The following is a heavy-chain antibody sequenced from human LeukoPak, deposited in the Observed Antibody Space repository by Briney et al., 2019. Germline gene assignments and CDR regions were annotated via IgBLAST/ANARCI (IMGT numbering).Heavy chain of an antibody. Sequence: GASVKVSCKASGYTFTSYAMNWVRQAPGQGLEWMGWINPNSGGTNYAQKFQGRVTMTRDTSISTAYMELSRLRSDDTAVYYCARGSGIQLWLSPSTLDYWGQGTLVTVSS. D-gene: IGHD5-18*01. CDR1: GYTFTSYA. J-gene: IGHJ4*02. CDR2: INPNSGGT. V-gene: IGHV1-2*02. CDR3: ARGSGIQLWLSPSTLDY.